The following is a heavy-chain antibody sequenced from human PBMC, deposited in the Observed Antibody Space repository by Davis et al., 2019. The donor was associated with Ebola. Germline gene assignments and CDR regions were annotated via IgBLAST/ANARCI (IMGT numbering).Heavy chain of an antibody. Sequence: GESLKISCSASGFTFSDYAMTWVRQAPGRGLEWVANIKQDGSEKYYVDSVKGRFTISRDNAKNSLNLQMNSLRAEDTAVYYCAKDLPKYDEFWSGYFGDWGQGTLVTVSS. V-gene: IGHV3-7*03. D-gene: IGHD3-3*01. CDR3: AKDLPKYDEFWSGYFGD. CDR2: IKQDGSEK. J-gene: IGHJ4*02. CDR1: GFTFSDYA.